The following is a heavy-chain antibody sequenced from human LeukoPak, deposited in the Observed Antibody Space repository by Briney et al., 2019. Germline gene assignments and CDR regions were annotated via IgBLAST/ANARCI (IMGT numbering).Heavy chain of an antibody. CDR1: GFTFSSYA. J-gene: IGHJ4*02. CDR3: ARERGSFDY. Sequence: PGGSLRLSCAASGFTFSSYAMHWVRQAPGKGLEWVAVISYDGSNKYYADSVKGRFTISRDNSKNTLYLQMNSLRAEDTAVYYCARERGSFDYWGQGALVTVSS. CDR2: ISYDGSNK. D-gene: IGHD2/OR15-2a*01. V-gene: IGHV3-30*04.